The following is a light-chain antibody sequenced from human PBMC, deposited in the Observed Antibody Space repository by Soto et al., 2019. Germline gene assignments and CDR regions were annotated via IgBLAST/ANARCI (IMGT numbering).Light chain of an antibody. CDR2: GAS. J-gene: IGKJ3*01. Sequence: EIVLTHSPGTLSLSPGERATLSCRASQSVSSSFLAWYQQKPGQAPRLLMYGASSRATGIPDRFRGSGSETEFTLTISRLEPEDFAVYYCQQYGTSPPFTFGPGTKVDIK. V-gene: IGKV3-20*01. CDR1: QSVSSSF. CDR3: QQYGTSPPFT.